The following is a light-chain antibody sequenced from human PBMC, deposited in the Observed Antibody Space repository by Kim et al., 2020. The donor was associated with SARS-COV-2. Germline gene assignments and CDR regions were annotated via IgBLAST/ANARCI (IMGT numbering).Light chain of an antibody. Sequence: ASVDDRGTMTCRAGQSISTYLKWFQQKPGKAPKRLIYDASTLQGGVPSGCSGSGSGTDFTLTISSLQPEDFATYYCQQSYSTPYTFGQGTKLEI. CDR3: QQSYSTPYT. J-gene: IGKJ2*01. CDR1: QSISTY. V-gene: IGKV1-39*01. CDR2: DAS.